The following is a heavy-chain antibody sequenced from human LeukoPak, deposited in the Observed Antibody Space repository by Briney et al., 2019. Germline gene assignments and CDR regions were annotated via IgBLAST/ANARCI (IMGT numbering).Heavy chain of an antibody. CDR2: ISGSGGST. Sequence: SCKASGGTFISYAMSWVRQAPGKGLEWVSAISGSGGSTYYADSVKGRFTISRDNSKNTLYLQMNSLRAEDTAVYYCAKSVWFRELVGWGQGTLVTVSS. CDR1: GGTFISYA. CDR3: AKSVWFRELVG. D-gene: IGHD3-10*01. J-gene: IGHJ4*02. V-gene: IGHV3-23*01.